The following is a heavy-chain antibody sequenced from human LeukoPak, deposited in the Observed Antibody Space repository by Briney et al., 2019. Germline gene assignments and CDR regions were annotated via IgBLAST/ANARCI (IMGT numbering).Heavy chain of an antibody. V-gene: IGHV3-23*01. J-gene: IGHJ4*01. D-gene: IGHD3-10*02. CDR3: AKDRTIFGEYYFDY. Sequence: GGSLRPSCAASGFNFSNFAMSWVRQAPGKGPEWVSAISGGGGSTYYADSVKGRFTISRDNSKNTLYLQMNSLRAEDTAVYYCAKDRTIFGEYYFDYWGHGTLVTVSS. CDR1: GFNFSNFA. CDR2: ISGGGGST.